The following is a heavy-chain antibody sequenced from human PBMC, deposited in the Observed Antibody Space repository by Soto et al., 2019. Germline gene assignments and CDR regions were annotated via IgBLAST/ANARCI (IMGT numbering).Heavy chain of an antibody. D-gene: IGHD2-21*02. J-gene: IGHJ4*02. CDR3: AVSCGGDCSFDY. CDR2: INAGNGNT. CDR1: GYTFTSYA. V-gene: IGHV1-3*01. Sequence: ASVKVSCKASGYTFTSYAMHWVRQAPGERLEWMGWINAGNGNTKYSQKFQGRVTITRDTSASTAYMELSSLRSEDTAVYYCAVSCGGDCSFDYWGQGILVTGSS.